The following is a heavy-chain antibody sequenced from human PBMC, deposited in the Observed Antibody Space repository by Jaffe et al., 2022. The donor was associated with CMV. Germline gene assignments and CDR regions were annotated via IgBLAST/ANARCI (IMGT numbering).Heavy chain of an antibody. V-gene: IGHV2-5*01. CDR2: IYWNDDK. J-gene: IGHJ5*02. Sequence: QITLKESGPTLVKPTQTLTLTCTFSGFSLSTSGVGVGWIRQPPGKALEWLALIYWNDDKRYSPSLKSRLTITKDTSKNQVVLTMTNMDPVDTATYYCAHRWHGDYLINWFDPWGQGTLVTVSS. CDR1: GFSLSTSGVG. D-gene: IGHD4-17*01. CDR3: AHRWHGDYLINWFDP.